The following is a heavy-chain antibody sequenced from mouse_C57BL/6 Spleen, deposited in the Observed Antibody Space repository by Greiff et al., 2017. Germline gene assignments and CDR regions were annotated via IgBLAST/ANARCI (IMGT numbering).Heavy chain of an antibody. V-gene: IGHV1-80*01. CDR1: GYAFSSYW. D-gene: IGHD2-5*01. CDR3: AREGSNYVGAMDY. Sequence: VQLQQSGAELVKPGASVKISCKASGYAFSSYWMNWVKQRPGKGLEWIGQLYPGDGDTNYNGKFKGKATLTADKSSSTAYMQLSSLTSEDSAVYFCAREGSNYVGAMDYWGQGTSVTVSS. J-gene: IGHJ4*01. CDR2: LYPGDGDT.